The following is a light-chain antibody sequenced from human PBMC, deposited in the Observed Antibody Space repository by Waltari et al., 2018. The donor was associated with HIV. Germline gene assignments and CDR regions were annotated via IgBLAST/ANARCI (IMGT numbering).Light chain of an antibody. V-gene: IGLV2-14*03. CDR2: DVS. CDR1: SSDVGGYHF. J-gene: IGLJ2*01. Sequence: QSALTQPASVPGCPGQSITIPCPGTSSDVGGYHFVSWYQQHPGKAPKLMIYDVSTRPSGVSNRFSGSKSGNTASLTISGLQAEDEADYYCSSYTSSSTVVFGGGTKLTVL. CDR3: SSYTSSSTVV.